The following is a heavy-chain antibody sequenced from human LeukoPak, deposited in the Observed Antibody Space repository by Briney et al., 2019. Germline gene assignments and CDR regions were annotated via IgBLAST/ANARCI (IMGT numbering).Heavy chain of an antibody. V-gene: IGHV3-23*01. D-gene: IGHD3-22*01. CDR3: AKSPSKLLYDSSGHFDY. Sequence: PGGSLRLSCAASGFTFSSYAMSWVRQAPGKGLEWVSAISGSGGSTYYADSVKGRFTISRDNSKSTLYLQMSSLRAEDTAVYYCAKSPSKLLYDSSGHFDYWGQGTLVTVSS. CDR1: GFTFSSYA. CDR2: ISGSGGST. J-gene: IGHJ4*02.